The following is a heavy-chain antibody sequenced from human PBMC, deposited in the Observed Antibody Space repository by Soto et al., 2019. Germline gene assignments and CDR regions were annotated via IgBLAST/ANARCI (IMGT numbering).Heavy chain of an antibody. Sequence: GASVKVSCKASGGTFSSYAISWVRQAPGQGLEWMGGIIPIFGTANYAQKFQGRVTITADESTSTAYMELSSLRSEDTAVYYCGSEPSPADRGIFGVVKVSDYYYGMDVWGQGTTVTVSS. CDR1: GGTFSSYA. CDR2: IIPIFGTA. D-gene: IGHD3-3*01. J-gene: IGHJ6*02. V-gene: IGHV1-69*13. CDR3: GSEPSPADRGIFGVVKVSDYYYGMDV.